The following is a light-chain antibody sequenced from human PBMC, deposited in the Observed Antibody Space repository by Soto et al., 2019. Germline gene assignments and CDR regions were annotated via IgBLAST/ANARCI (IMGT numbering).Light chain of an antibody. J-gene: IGLJ2*01. CDR1: SSNIESNW. V-gene: IGLV1-47*02. CDR2: NNN. Sequence: QAVVTQAPSVSGTPGQRVTISCSGSSSNIESNWVYWYQQLPGTAPKLLIYNNNQRPSGVPDRFSGSKSGTSASLAITGLRSDDEGDYYCATWDDDLYTPIIGGGTKLTVL. CDR3: ATWDDDLYTPI.